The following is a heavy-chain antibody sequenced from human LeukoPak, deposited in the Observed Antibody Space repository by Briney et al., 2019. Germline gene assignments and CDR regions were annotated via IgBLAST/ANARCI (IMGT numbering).Heavy chain of an antibody. CDR2: ISYDGSNK. V-gene: IGHV3-30-3*01. CDR3: AREVYDSSGYYYVDY. Sequence: GRSLRLSCAASGFTFSSYAMHWVRQAPGKGLEWVAVISYDGSNKYYADSVKGRFTISRDNSKNTLYLQMNSLRAEDTAVYYCAREVYDSSGYYYVDYWGQGTLVTVSS. CDR1: GFTFSSYA. J-gene: IGHJ4*02. D-gene: IGHD3-22*01.